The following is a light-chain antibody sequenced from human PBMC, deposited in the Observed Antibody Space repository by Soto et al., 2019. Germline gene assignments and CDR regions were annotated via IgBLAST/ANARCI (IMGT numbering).Light chain of an antibody. CDR1: SSDVGGYNY. CDR3: SSYTSSSTLV. J-gene: IGLJ3*02. CDR2: EVR. Sequence: QSALTQPASVSGSPGQSITISCTGTSSDVGGYNYVSWYQQHPGKAPKLMIYEVRNRPSGVSNHFSGSKSGNTASLTISGLQAEDESDYYCSSYTSSSTLVFGGGTKLTVL. V-gene: IGLV2-14*01.